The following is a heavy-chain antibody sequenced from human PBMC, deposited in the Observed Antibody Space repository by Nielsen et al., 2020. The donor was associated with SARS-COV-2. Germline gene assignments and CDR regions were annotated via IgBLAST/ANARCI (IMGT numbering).Heavy chain of an antibody. V-gene: IGHV1-2*02. D-gene: IGHD4-17*01. CDR3: ARDDFSQTTAPFYYYYYGMDV. Sequence: ASVKVSCKASGYTFTDYYIHWVRQAPGQGLEWVGWINPDSGGTDYAQKFQGRVTMTRDTSISTAYMELSRLTSDDTAVYYCARDDFSQTTAPFYYYYYGMDVWGQGTTVTVSS. CDR1: GYTFTDYY. J-gene: IGHJ6*02. CDR2: INPDSGGT.